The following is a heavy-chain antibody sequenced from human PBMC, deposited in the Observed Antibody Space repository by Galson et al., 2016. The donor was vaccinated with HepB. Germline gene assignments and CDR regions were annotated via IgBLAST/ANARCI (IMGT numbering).Heavy chain of an antibody. V-gene: IGHV4-61*02. CDR2: TFTSRAISTSWTT. Sequence: TLSLTCTVSAGSITSGTKYWTWILQPAGNGLEWIGGTFTSRAISTSWTTNYNPSPRSRVTRPVGTSKTQLSLKLRSVTASDTAMYYCARMPDSRGQGTLVTVSS. D-gene: IGHD2-2*01. J-gene: IGHJ4*02. CDR1: AGSITSGTKY. CDR3: ARMPDS.